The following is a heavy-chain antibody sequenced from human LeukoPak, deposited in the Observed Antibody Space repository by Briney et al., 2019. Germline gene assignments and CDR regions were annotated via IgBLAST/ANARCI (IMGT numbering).Heavy chain of an antibody. J-gene: IGHJ3*02. CDR2: VSSDGTT. CDR1: GDSVTSSY. Sequence: SETLSLTCSVSGDSVTSSYWNWIRQPPGKGLEWIGYVSSDGTTNYTPSLRSRLTMSVDTAKNDISLILTSVSAADTGVYYCARLLDYDNSGDPDTFDIWGQGTMVTVSS. CDR3: ARLLDYDNSGDPDTFDI. V-gene: IGHV4-4*08. D-gene: IGHD3-22*01.